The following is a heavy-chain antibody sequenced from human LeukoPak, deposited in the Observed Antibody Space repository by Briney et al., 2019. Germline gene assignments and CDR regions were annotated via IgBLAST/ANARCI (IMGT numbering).Heavy chain of an antibody. V-gene: IGHV1-2*02. CDR2: ISPNSGGT. Sequence: ASVTVSFKASGYTFTDYYMHWVRQAPGQGLEWMGWISPNSGGTNYAQKFQGRVTMTRDTSINTAYMEVTRLRYDDTAVYYCATSAYSSSSQFDYWGQGTLVTVSS. J-gene: IGHJ4*02. D-gene: IGHD6-13*01. CDR3: ATSAYSSSSQFDY. CDR1: GYTFTDYY.